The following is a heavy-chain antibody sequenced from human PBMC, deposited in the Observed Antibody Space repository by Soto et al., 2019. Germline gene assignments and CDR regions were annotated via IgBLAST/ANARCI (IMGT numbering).Heavy chain of an antibody. V-gene: IGHV1-46*01. Sequence: ASVKVSCKASGDTFISYYIHWVRQAPGQGLEWMGIDNPSGYGTSYAQKFQGRVTMTRDTSTSTVYMELSSLRSDDTAVYYCAKGDSSGSMHWGQGTLVTVTS. CDR1: GDTFISYY. J-gene: IGHJ4*02. D-gene: IGHD3-22*01. CDR3: AKGDSSGSMH. CDR2: DNPSGYGT.